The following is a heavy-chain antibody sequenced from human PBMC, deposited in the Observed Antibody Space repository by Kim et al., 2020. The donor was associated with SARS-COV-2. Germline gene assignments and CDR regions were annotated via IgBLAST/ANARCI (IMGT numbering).Heavy chain of an antibody. CDR3: SILEDCSGGSCYFYY. Sequence: GGSLRLSCAASGFTFSSYSMNWLRQAPGKGLERVSSISSSSSYIYYPDSVKGRLTTLRDNAKIPLYLQMYSLRAEDTAVYYCSILEDCSGGSCYFYY. V-gene: IGHV3-21*01. J-gene: IGHJ6*03. D-gene: IGHD2-15*01. CDR1: GFTFSSYS. CDR2: ISSSSSYI.